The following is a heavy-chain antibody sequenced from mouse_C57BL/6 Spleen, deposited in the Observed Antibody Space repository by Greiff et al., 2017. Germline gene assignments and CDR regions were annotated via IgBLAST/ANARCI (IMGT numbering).Heavy chain of an antibody. J-gene: IGHJ4*01. Sequence: VQLQQSGPELVKPGASVKISCKASGYTFTDYYMNWVKQSHGKSLEWIGDINPNNGGTSYNQKFKGKATLTVDKSSSTAYMELRSLTSEDSAVYYCARPHYGSLDYWGQGTSVTVSS. CDR2: INPNNGGT. V-gene: IGHV1-26*01. CDR1: GYTFTDYY. D-gene: IGHD1-1*01. CDR3: ARPHYGSLDY.